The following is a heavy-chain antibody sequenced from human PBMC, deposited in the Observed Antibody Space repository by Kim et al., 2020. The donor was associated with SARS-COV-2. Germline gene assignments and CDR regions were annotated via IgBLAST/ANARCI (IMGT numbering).Heavy chain of an antibody. CDR1: GGSFSGYY. Sequence: SETLSLTCAVYGGSFSGYYWSWIRQPPGKGLEWIGEINHSGSTNYNPSLKSRVTISVDTSKNQFSLKLSSVTAADTSVYYCASGEPYYYYGMDVWGQGTTVTVSS. CDR2: INHSGST. CDR3: ASGEPYYYYGMDV. J-gene: IGHJ6*02. V-gene: IGHV4-34*01.